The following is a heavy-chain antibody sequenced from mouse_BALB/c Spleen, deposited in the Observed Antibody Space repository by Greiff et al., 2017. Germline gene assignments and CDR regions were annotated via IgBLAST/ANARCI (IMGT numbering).Heavy chain of an antibody. CDR2: ISDGGSYT. Sequence: VQLKESGGGLVKPGGSLKLSCAASGFTFSDYYMYWVRQTPEKRLEWVATISDGGSYTYYPDSVKGRFTISRDNAKNNLYLQMSSLKSEDTAMYYCARAKTGYFDYWGQGTTLTVSS. V-gene: IGHV5-4*02. CDR1: GFTFSDYY. CDR3: ARAKTGYFDY. D-gene: IGHD4-1*01. J-gene: IGHJ2*01.